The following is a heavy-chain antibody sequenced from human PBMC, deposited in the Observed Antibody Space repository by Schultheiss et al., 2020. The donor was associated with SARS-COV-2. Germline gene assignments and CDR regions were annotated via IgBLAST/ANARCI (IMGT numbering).Heavy chain of an antibody. CDR3: ARSTRYYYYYGMDV. V-gene: IGHV3-48*04. CDR1: GFTFSSYS. Sequence: GGSLRLSCAASGFTFSSYSMNWVRQAPGKGLEWVSYISSSSSTIYYADSVKGRFTISRDNAKNSLYLQMNSLRTEDTAMYYCARSTRYYYYYGMDVWGQGTTVTVSS. CDR2: ISSSSSTI. J-gene: IGHJ6*02. D-gene: IGHD2-2*01.